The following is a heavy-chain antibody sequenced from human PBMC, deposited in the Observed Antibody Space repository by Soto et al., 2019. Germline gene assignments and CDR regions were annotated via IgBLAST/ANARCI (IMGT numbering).Heavy chain of an antibody. J-gene: IGHJ4*02. CDR2: IYPGDSDT. D-gene: IGHD3-22*01. CDR1: GYSFTNYW. V-gene: IGHV5-51*01. CDR3: ARMDSSGLGIEY. Sequence: HGESLKISCKGSGYSFTNYWVGWVRQMPGQGLEWMGMIYPGDSDTRYSPPFQGHVTISADKSISTAYLQWSSLKASDTAIYYCARMDSSGLGIEYWGQGTLVTVSS.